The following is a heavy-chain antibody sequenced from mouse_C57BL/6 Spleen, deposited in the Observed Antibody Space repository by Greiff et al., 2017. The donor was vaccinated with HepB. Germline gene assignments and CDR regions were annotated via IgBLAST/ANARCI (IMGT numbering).Heavy chain of an antibody. CDR1: GYTFTDYE. CDR3: TPSYSWYFDV. V-gene: IGHV1-15*01. J-gene: IGHJ1*03. Sequence: QVQLKQSGAELVRPGASVTLSCKASGYTFTDYEMHWVKQTPVHGLEWIGAIDPETGGTAYNQKFKGKAILTADKSSSTAYMELRSLTSEDSAVYYCTPSYSWYFDVWGTGTTVTVSS. CDR2: IDPETGGT. D-gene: IGHD2-10*01.